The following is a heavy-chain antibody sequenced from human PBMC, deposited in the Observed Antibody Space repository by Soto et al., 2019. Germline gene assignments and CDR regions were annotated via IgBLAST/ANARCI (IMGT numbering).Heavy chain of an antibody. J-gene: IGHJ5*02. CDR1: GFTFSSYG. CDR3: ARERGQVGWFDP. Sequence: QVQLVESGGGVVQPGRSLRLSCAASGFTFSSYGMHWVRQAPGKGLEWVAVIWYDGSNKYYADSVKGRFTISRDNSKNTLYLQMNSLRAEDTAVYYCARERGQVGWFDPWGQGTLVTVSS. CDR2: IWYDGSNK. V-gene: IGHV3-33*01.